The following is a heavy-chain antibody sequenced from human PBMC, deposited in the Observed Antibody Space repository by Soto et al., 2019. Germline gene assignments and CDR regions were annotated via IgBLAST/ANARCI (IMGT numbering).Heavy chain of an antibody. CDR3: ARVAYNSGFQYFDY. D-gene: IGHD6-19*01. J-gene: IGHJ4*02. V-gene: IGHV1-8*01. CDR2: ISPIFGDT. CDR1: GGTFNSYA. Sequence: ASVKVSCKASGGTFNSYAVNWVRQAPGQGLEWMGWISPIFGDTNYAQKLQGRVTMTRNTSISTAYMELSSLKASDTAMYYCARVAYNSGFQYFDYWGQGTLVTVSS.